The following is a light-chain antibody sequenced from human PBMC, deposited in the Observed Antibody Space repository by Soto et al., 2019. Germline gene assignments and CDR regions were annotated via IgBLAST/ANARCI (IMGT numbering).Light chain of an antibody. V-gene: IGLV4-69*01. CDR2: LNNDGSH. Sequence: QSVLTQSPSASASLGASVKLTCTLSGGHSSYAIAWHQQQPEKGPRYLMNLNNDGSHTKGDGIPDRFSGSSSGAERYLTISSLQSEDEADYYCQTWATGIRVFGGGTKLTVL. J-gene: IGLJ3*02. CDR1: GGHSSYA. CDR3: QTWATGIRV.